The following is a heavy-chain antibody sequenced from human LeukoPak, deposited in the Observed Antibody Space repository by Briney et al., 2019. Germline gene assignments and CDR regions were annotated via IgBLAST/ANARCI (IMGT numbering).Heavy chain of an antibody. D-gene: IGHD6-13*01. CDR2: ISGSGGST. V-gene: IGHV3-23*01. CDR1: GFTLSSYA. CDR3: PRDAFSRSVSSWYYHGMDV. Sequence: QPGGSLRLSCAASGFTLSSYAMSWVRQAPGRGLEWVSAISGSGGSTYYADSVKGRFTISRDDPKNTLYLQMNSLRAEDTAVYYCPRDAFSRSVSSWYYHGMDVWGQGTTVTVSS. J-gene: IGHJ6*02.